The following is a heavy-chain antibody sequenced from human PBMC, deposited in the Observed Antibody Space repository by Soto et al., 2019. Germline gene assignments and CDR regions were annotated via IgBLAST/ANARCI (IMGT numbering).Heavy chain of an antibody. CDR3: ARFTRIYFDP. CDR2: FYYSARTYYNSGNT. V-gene: IGHV4-39*01. CDR1: GGSMTNSSYY. D-gene: IGHD2-15*01. J-gene: IGHJ5*02. Sequence: SETLSLTCTVSGGSMTNSSYYWGWLRQPPGKGLVWIGSFYYSARTYYNSGNTYYSPSLKSRVTISVHTSKTQFSLKLSAATAADTAVYYCARFTRIYFDPWGQGTLVTVSS.